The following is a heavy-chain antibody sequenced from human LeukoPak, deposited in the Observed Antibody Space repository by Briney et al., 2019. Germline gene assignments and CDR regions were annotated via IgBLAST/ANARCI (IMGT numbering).Heavy chain of an antibody. J-gene: IGHJ4*02. V-gene: IGHV3-74*01. D-gene: IGHD3-22*01. CDR3: ASTPDYYESSGYYYALAY. Sequence: GGSLRLSCAASGFTFSSYWMHWVRQAPGKGLVWVSRINSDGSSTSYADSVKGRFTISRDNAKNTLYLQMNSLRAEDTAVYYCASTPDYYESSGYYYALAYWGQGTLVTVSS. CDR2: INSDGSST. CDR1: GFTFSSYW.